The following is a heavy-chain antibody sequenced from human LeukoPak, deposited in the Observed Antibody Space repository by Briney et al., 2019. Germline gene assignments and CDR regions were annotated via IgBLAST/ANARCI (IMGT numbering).Heavy chain of an antibody. CDR3: AKRDSRYYFDY. Sequence: GGSLRLSCAASGFTFSSYAMSWVRQAPGKGLEWVSVISGSGGSTYYADSVKGRFTISRDNSKNPLYLQMNSLRAEDTAVYFCAKRDSRYYFDYWGQGTLVTVSS. CDR1: GFTFSSYA. D-gene: IGHD6-13*01. CDR2: ISGSGGST. J-gene: IGHJ4*02. V-gene: IGHV3-23*01.